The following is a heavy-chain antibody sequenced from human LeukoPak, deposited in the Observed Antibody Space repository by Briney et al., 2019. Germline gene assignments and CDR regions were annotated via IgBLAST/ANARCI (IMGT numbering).Heavy chain of an antibody. J-gene: IGHJ4*02. V-gene: IGHV3-30*04. CDR3: ARDHLDGSGYLDY. Sequence: GGSLRLSCAASGFTFSSYAMHWVRQAPGKGLEWVAVISYDGSNKYYADSVKGRFTISRDNSKNTLYLQMNSLRAEDTAVYYCARDHLDGSGYLDYWGQGTLVTVSS. CDR2: ISYDGSNK. D-gene: IGHD2-15*01. CDR1: GFTFSSYA.